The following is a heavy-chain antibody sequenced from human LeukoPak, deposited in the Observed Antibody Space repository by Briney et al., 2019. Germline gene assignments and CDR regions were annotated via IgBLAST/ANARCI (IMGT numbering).Heavy chain of an antibody. CDR2: ISAYDGST. J-gene: IGHJ6*02. CDR3: ARDPLSSTWSPYYFTLDA. D-gene: IGHD6-13*01. Sequence: GASVKVSCKASGGTFSSYAISWVRQAPGQGLEWMGWISAYDGSTISAQDLQGRVTMTTDTSTTTAYMELTRLRSDDTAVYYCARDPLSSTWSPYYFTLDAWGQGTTVIVSS. V-gene: IGHV1-18*01. CDR1: GGTFSSYA.